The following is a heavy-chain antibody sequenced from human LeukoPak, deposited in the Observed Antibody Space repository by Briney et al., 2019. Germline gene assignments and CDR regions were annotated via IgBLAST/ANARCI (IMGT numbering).Heavy chain of an antibody. CDR2: IYPGDSDT. J-gene: IGHJ6*03. D-gene: IGHD6-13*01. CDR1: GYRLTNNW. Sequence: GESLKISCKISGYRLTNNWIGWVRQVPGKGLEWMGLIYPGDSDTRYSPSFQGQVTISADKSISTAYLQWSSLKASDTAMYYCARAISSSWVTDYYYMDVWGKGTTVTVSS. CDR3: ARAISSSWVTDYYYMDV. V-gene: IGHV5-51*01.